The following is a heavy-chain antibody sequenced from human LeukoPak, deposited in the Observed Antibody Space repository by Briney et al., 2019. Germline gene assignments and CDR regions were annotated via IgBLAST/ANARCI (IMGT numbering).Heavy chain of an antibody. CDR3: ARDLSTRYFDTSGYSPSDY. CDR2: ISAYNGNT. D-gene: IGHD3-22*01. CDR1: GYTFSTYG. J-gene: IGHJ4*02. Sequence: ASVKVSCKASGYTFSTYGISWVRQAPGQGLEWMGWISAYNGNTYYAQKLQGRVTMTTDTSTNTAYMELRGLRSDDTAVYYCARDLSTRYFDTSGYSPSDYWGQGSLVTVSP. V-gene: IGHV1-18*01.